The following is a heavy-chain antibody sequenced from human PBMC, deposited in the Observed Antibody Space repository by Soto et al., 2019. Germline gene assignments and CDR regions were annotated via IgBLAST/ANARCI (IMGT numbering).Heavy chain of an antibody. Sequence: ASVKVSCKASGYTFTTYDISWVRQATGQGLEWMGWMNPYSGNTGYAQKFQGRVTVTRNTSISTVYMELSGLRPDDTAVYYCARRKERSGPHYFDYWGQGSQVTVSS. CDR1: GYTFTTYD. V-gene: IGHV1-8*01. CDR2: MNPYSGNT. J-gene: IGHJ4*02. CDR3: ARRKERSGPHYFDY. D-gene: IGHD6-25*01.